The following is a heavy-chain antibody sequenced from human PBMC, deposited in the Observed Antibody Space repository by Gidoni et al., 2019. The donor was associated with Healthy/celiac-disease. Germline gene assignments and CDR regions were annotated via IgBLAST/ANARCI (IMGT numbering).Heavy chain of an antibody. CDR3: ARARFYYDSSGLYYYYGMDV. CDR2: ISSSSSYI. D-gene: IGHD3-22*01. J-gene: IGHJ6*02. Sequence: EVQLVESGGGLVKPGGSLRLSCAASVFTFSSYSMNWVRQAPGKGLEWVSSISSSSSYIYYADSVKGRFTISRDNAKNSLYLQMNSLRAEDTAVYYCARARFYYDSSGLYYYYGMDVWGQGTTVTVSS. CDR1: VFTFSSYS. V-gene: IGHV3-21*01.